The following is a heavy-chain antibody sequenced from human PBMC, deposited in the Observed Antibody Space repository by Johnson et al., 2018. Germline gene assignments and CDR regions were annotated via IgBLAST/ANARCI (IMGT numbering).Heavy chain of an antibody. CDR1: RFTFSDYG. D-gene: IGHD1-26*01. CDR2: TSDDGNNK. CDR3: AKGGGGYPNYYYMDV. V-gene: IGHV3-30*18. Sequence: VQLVESGGGVVQTGRSLRLSCAASRFTFSDYGMHWVRQAPGKGLEWVAVTSDDGNNKYYADSVKGRFTISRNNSKNTRYLQMNSRRAEDTAVYYCAKGGGGYPNYYYMDVWGKGTTVTVSS. J-gene: IGHJ6*03.